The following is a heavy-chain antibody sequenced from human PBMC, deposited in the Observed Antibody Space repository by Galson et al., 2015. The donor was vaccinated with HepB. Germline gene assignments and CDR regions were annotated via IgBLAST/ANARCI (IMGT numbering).Heavy chain of an antibody. CDR2: ISAFNNNP. D-gene: IGHD3-3*01. J-gene: IGHJ6*02. CDR3: ARSGRITIFGVVIPPTGGVDV. V-gene: IGHV1-18*04. CDR1: GYTFTSYG. Sequence: SVKVSCKASGYTFTSYGISWVRQAPGQGLEWMGWISAFNNNPNYAQKFQGRVTMTTDTSTSTAYMELGSLRSDDTAVYHCARSGRITIFGVVIPPTGGVDVWGQGTTVTVSS.